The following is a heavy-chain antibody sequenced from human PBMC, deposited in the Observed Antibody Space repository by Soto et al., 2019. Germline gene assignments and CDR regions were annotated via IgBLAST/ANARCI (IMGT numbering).Heavy chain of an antibody. CDR3: ARGDSSGWAGGFDI. V-gene: IGHV3-13*01. D-gene: IGHD6-19*01. Sequence: GGSLRLSCAASGFTFSSYDMHWVRQATGKGLEWVSAIGTAGDTYYPGSVKGRFTISRENAKNSLYLQMNSLRAGDAAVYYCARGDSSGWAGGFDIWGQGTMVTVSS. CDR1: GFTFSSYD. CDR2: IGTAGDT. J-gene: IGHJ3*02.